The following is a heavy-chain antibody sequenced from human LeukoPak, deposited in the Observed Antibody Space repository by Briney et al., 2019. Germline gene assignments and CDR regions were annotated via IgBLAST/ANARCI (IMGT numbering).Heavy chain of an antibody. CDR3: ARHCSGGSCYSGFDY. V-gene: IGHV4-59*08. J-gene: IGHJ4*02. D-gene: IGHD2-15*01. CDR1: GYSISNGFY. Sequence: KPSETLSLTCTVSGYSISNGFYWGWIRQPPGKGLEWIGYIYYSGSTNYNPSLKSRVTISVDTSKNQFSLKLSSVTAADTAVYYCARHCSGGSCYSGFDYWGQGTLVTVSS. CDR2: IYYSGST.